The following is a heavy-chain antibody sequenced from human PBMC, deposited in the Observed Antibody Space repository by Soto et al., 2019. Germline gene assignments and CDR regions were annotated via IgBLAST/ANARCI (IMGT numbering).Heavy chain of an antibody. CDR2: INSDGSST. D-gene: IGHD7-27*01. J-gene: IGHJ5*02. CDR3: ARGPGARNRENWFDP. V-gene: IGHV3-74*01. Sequence: PAGSLRLSCAASGFTFSSYWMHWVRQAPGKGLVWVSRINSDGSSTSYADSVKGRFTVSRDNAKNTLYLQMNSLRAEDAAVYYCARGPGARNRENWFDPWGQGTLVTVSS. CDR1: GFTFSSYW.